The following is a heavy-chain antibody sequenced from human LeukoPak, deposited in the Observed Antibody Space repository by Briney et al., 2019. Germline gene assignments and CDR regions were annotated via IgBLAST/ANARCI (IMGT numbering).Heavy chain of an antibody. CDR3: ARGFTAVAGIYYFDY. J-gene: IGHJ4*02. V-gene: IGHV1-2*06. Sequence: GSSVKVSCKASGGTFSSYAISWVRQAPGRGLEWMGRINPNSGGTNYAQKFQGRVTMTRDTSISTAYMELSRLRSDDTAVYYCARGFTAVAGIYYFDYWGQGTLVTVSS. CDR2: INPNSGGT. CDR1: GGTFSSYA. D-gene: IGHD6-19*01.